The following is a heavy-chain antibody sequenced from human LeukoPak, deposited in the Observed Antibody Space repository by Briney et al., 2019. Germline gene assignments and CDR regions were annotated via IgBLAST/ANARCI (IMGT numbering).Heavy chain of an antibody. Sequence: ASVKVSCKAPGYTFTSYYMHWVRQAPRQGLEWMGIINPSGGSTSYAQKFQGRVTMTRDTSTSTVYMELSSLRSEDTAVYYCARVPEQAYYYGSGAYYFDYWGQGTLVTVSS. D-gene: IGHD3-10*01. V-gene: IGHV1-46*01. CDR2: INPSGGST. CDR1: GYTFTSYY. CDR3: ARVPEQAYYYGSGAYYFDY. J-gene: IGHJ4*02.